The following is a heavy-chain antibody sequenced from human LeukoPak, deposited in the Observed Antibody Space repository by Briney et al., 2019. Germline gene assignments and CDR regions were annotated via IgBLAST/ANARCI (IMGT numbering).Heavy chain of an antibody. CDR2: IIPIFGTA. D-gene: IGHD3-9*01. CDR1: GGTFSSYA. Sequence: SVTVSCKASGGTFSSYAISWVRQAPGQGLEWMGGIIPIFGTANYAQKFQGRVTITADKSTSTAYMELSSLRSEDTAVYYCARGGRLLRYFDWFPSDFFDYWGQGTLVTVSS. J-gene: IGHJ4*02. CDR3: ARGGRLLRYFDWFPSDFFDY. V-gene: IGHV1-69*06.